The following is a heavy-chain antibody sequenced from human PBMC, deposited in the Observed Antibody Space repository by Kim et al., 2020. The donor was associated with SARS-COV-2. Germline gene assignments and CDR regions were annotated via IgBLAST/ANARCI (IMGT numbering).Heavy chain of an antibody. V-gene: IGHV3-33*01. J-gene: IGHJ4*02. D-gene: IGHD3-10*01. CDR3: ARPSSSHFDF. Sequence: GGSLRLSCAASGFIFRNFGMHWVRQAPGKGLEWVAFISNDGTITIYADSVQGRFTISGDYSENTLYLQMDSLSAGDTAVYYCARPSSSHFDFWGQGTLVT. CDR2: ISNDGTIT. CDR1: GFIFRNFG.